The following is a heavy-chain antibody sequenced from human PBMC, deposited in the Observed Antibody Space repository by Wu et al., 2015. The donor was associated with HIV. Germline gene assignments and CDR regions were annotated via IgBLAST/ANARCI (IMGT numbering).Heavy chain of an antibody. V-gene: IGHV1-69*05. D-gene: IGHD2-21*02. CDR2: IIPIFGTA. CDR1: GGTFSSYA. CDR3: ARDRHRFPPAYCGGDCYPDAFDI. Sequence: QVQLVQSGAEVKKPGSSVKVSCKASGGTFSSYAISWVRQAPGQGLEWMGGIIPIFGTANYAQKFQGRVTITTDESTSTAYMELSSLRSEDTAVYYCARDRHRFPPAYCGGDCYPDAFDIWGQGTMVTVSS. J-gene: IGHJ3*02.